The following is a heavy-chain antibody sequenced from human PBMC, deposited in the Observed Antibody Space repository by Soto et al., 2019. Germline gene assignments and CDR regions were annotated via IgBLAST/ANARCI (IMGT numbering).Heavy chain of an antibody. CDR1: GFTFSNAW. Sequence: EVQLVESGGGLVKPGGSLRLSCAASGFTFSNAWMNWVRQAPGKGLEWVGRIKSKTDGGTTDYAAPVKGRFAISRDDSKNTLYLQMNSMKTEATAVYYCTTPPPYSSSLRFDYWGQGTLVTVSS. V-gene: IGHV3-15*07. CDR2: IKSKTDGGTT. CDR3: TTPPPYSSSLRFDY. J-gene: IGHJ4*02. D-gene: IGHD6-6*01.